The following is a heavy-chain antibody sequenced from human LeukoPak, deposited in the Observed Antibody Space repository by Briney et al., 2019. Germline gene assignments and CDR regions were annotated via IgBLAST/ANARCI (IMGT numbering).Heavy chain of an antibody. Sequence: GGSLRLSCAASGFTFTSYAMSWVRQAPGKGLEWVSVISGSGGSTHYADSVKGRFTISRDNSKNTLYLQMSSLRAEDTAVYYCAKPLYYDSSAYWYYFDYWGQGTLVTVSS. J-gene: IGHJ4*02. V-gene: IGHV3-23*01. CDR1: GFTFTSYA. CDR3: AKPLYYDSSAYWYYFDY. CDR2: ISGSGGST. D-gene: IGHD3-22*01.